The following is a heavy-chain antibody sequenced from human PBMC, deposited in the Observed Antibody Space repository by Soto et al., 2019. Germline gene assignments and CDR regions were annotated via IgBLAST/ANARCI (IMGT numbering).Heavy chain of an antibody. J-gene: IGHJ5*02. D-gene: IGHD1-7*01. V-gene: IGHV1-8*01. CDR2: MNPNSGST. CDR1: GYSFISYD. CDR3: ARELRGFHP. Sequence: QVQLVQSGAEVKKPGASVKVSCKASGYSFISYDIDWVRQATGQGLEWMGWMNPNSGSTGYAQKFQGRVTMTRNTSITTAYMELSSLGSEDTAVYYCARELRGFHPWGQRTRVTVSS.